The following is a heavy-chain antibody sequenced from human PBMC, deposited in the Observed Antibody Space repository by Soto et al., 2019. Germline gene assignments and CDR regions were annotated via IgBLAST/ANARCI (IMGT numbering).Heavy chain of an antibody. CDR2: INPNSGGT. CDR1: GYTFTGYY. J-gene: IGHJ5*02. D-gene: IGHD3-3*01. CDR3: ARKSGPLRSFDP. Sequence: ASVNVSCKASGYTFTGYYMHWVRQAPGQGLEWMGWINPNSGGTNYAQKFQGRVTMTKDTSISTAYMELSRLRSDDTAVYYCARKSGPLRSFDPWGQGTLVTVSS. V-gene: IGHV1-2*02.